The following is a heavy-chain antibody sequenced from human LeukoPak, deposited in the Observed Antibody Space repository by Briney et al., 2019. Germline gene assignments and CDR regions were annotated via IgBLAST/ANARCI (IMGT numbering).Heavy chain of an antibody. J-gene: IGHJ4*02. CDR1: GFTFSSYA. CDR2: TSGDGGAT. Sequence: PGGSLRLSCAASGFTFSSYAMSWVRQSTGKGLEWVSSTSGDGGATYYSNSVKGRFTISRDSSRNTLYLQMNSLRAEDTAVYYCAKDRPNYYGSNGHYYRRDGDYWGQGTLVTVSS. V-gene: IGHV3-23*01. D-gene: IGHD3-22*01. CDR3: AKDRPNYYGSNGHYYRRDGDY.